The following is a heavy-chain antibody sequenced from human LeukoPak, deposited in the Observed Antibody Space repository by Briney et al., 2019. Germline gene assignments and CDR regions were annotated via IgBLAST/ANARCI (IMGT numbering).Heavy chain of an antibody. Sequence: PSETLSLTCTVSGGSISSYYWSWIRQPPGKGLEWIGYICYSGSTNYNPSLKSRVTISVDTSKNQLSLKLSSVTAADTAVYYCAGTYYDYVWGSSSTDYWGQGTLVTVSS. D-gene: IGHD3-16*01. J-gene: IGHJ4*02. CDR3: AGTYYDYVWGSSSTDY. CDR2: ICYSGST. V-gene: IGHV4-59*01. CDR1: GGSISSYY.